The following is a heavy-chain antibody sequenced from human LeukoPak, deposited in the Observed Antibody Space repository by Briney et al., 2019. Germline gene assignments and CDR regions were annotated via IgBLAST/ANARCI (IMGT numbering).Heavy chain of an antibody. CDR1: GGSISSSNHY. J-gene: IGHJ4*02. CDR3: ARLGGNADFFDY. V-gene: IGHV4-39*01. Sequence: SETLSLTCTVSGGSISSSNHYWGWIRQPPGKRLEWIGTIYYVGNTYYNPSLKSRVTVSIDTSNNQFSLRLSSVTAADTAVYFCARLGGNADFFDYWGRGTLVTVSS. D-gene: IGHD3-3*01. CDR2: IYYVGNT.